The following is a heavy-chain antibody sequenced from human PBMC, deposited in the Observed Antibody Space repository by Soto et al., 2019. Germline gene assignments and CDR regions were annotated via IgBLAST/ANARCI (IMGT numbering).Heavy chain of an antibody. D-gene: IGHD6-19*01. Sequence: QVQLVESGGGVVQPGRSLRLSCAASGFTFSSSGMHWVRQAPGKGLEWVAVTSFDGSSGYYADSVRGRFTLSRDNSKNTLCLQMTSLRAEDTAVYYCAKSPPAVAGYFDYWGQGTLVTVSS. CDR2: TSFDGSSG. V-gene: IGHV3-30*18. J-gene: IGHJ4*02. CDR1: GFTFSSSG. CDR3: AKSPPAVAGYFDY.